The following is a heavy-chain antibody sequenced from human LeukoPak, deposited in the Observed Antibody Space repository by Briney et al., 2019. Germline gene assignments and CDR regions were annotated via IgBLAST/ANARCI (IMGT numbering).Heavy chain of an antibody. J-gene: IGHJ4*02. Sequence: PGGSLRLSCAASGFTFNTYTMNWVRQAPGKGLEWVSAIGGKGDNTLYADSVKGRFTISRDNSNNMLYLQMNSLRAEDTAVYYCAKADCGNTGCYVKDYWGQGTLVTVSS. V-gene: IGHV3-23*01. CDR3: AKADCGNTGCYVKDY. CDR2: IGGKGDNT. D-gene: IGHD2-2*01. CDR1: GFTFNTYT.